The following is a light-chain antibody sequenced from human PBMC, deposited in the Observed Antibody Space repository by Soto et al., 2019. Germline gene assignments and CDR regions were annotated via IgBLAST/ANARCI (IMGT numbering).Light chain of an antibody. CDR1: QNIKNY. CDR2: ASS. V-gene: IGKV1-39*01. Sequence: DIQITQSPCSLSASVVDRVTITCRASQNIKNYLNWYQQKPGKAPKLLIYASSSLQSGVPSRFSGSGSGADFILTISSLQSEDFATYYCQKSYSTPINCGQGTRLEIK. J-gene: IGKJ5*01. CDR3: QKSYSTPIN.